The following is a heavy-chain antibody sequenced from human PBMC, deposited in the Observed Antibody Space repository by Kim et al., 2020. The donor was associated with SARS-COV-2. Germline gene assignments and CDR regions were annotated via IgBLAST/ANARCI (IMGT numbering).Heavy chain of an antibody. J-gene: IGHJ4*03. CDR2: ISYDGSNK. V-gene: IGHV3-30*04. CDR3: ASFGGYSYGWFGGYFDY. Sequence: GGSLRLSCAASGFTFSSYAMHWVRQAPGKGLEWVAVISYDGSNKYYADSVKGRFTISRDNSKNTLYLQMNSLRAEDTAVYYCASFGGYSYGWFGGYFDY. CDR1: GFTFSSYA. D-gene: IGHD5-18*01.